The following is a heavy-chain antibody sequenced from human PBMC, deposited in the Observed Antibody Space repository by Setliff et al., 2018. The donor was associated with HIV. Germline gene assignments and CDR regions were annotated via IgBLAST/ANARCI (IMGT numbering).Heavy chain of an antibody. CDR2: IIPILGIA. V-gene: IGHV1-69*10. J-gene: IGHJ4*02. Sequence: GASVKVFCKASGGTFSSYAISWVRQAPGQGLEWMGGIIPILGIANYAQKFQGRVTITTDESTSTAYMELSSLRSEDTAVYYCARGRDPVKHNSGWYWGYYFDYWGQGTLVTVSS. D-gene: IGHD6-19*01. CDR3: ARGRDPVKHNSGWYWGYYFDY. CDR1: GGTFSSYA.